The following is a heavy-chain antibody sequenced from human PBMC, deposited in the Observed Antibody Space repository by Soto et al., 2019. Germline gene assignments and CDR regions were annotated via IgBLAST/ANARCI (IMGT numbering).Heavy chain of an antibody. V-gene: IGHV1-18*01. J-gene: IGHJ2*01. D-gene: IGHD3-16*01. Sequence: HVQLVQSGAEVKKPGASVKVSCKASGYTFTSYGISWVRQAPGQGLEWMGWISAYNGNTNYAQKLQGRVTMTTDTSTSIAYMELRCLRSDYTAVYYCASGVSGPQFRLRPSGLRSYWYFDLWGRGTLVTVSS. CDR3: ASGVSGPQFRLRPSGLRSYWYFDL. CDR2: ISAYNGNT. CDR1: GYTFTSYG.